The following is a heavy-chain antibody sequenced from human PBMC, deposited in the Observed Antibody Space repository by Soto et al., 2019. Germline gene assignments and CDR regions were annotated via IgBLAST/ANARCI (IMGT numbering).Heavy chain of an antibody. J-gene: IGHJ6*02. Sequence: GESLKISCNGSGYSFTSYWIGWVRQMPGKGLEWMGIIYPGDSDTRYSPSFQGQVTISADKSISTAYLQWSSLKASDTAMYYCARRGRLEAAADPYYYYGMDVWGQGTTVTVS. CDR2: IYPGDSDT. D-gene: IGHD6-13*01. CDR3: ARRGRLEAAADPYYYYGMDV. V-gene: IGHV5-51*01. CDR1: GYSFTSYW.